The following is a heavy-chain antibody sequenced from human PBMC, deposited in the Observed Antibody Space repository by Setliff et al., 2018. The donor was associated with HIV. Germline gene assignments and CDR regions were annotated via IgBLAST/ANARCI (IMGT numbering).Heavy chain of an antibody. CDR2: ISSSGSTI. CDR1: GFTFSDYY. Sequence: GESLTISCAASGFTFSDYYMSWIRQAPGKGLEWVSYISSSGSTIYYADSVKGRFTISRDNAKNSLYLQMNSLRAEETAVYYCARGTDYYYMDVWGQGTMVTVSS. V-gene: IGHV3-11*04. CDR3: ARGTDYYYMDV. J-gene: IGHJ6*03.